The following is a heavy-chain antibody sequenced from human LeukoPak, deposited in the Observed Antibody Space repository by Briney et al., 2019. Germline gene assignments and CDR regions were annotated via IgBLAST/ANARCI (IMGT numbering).Heavy chain of an antibody. CDR1: GFTFSSYG. CDR3: ARSWGTGVGAYDYFDY. V-gene: IGHV3-30*03. J-gene: IGHJ4*02. CDR2: ISYDGSNK. Sequence: GGSLRLSCAASGFTFSSYGMHWVRQAPGKGLEWVAVISYDGSNKYYADSVKGRFTISRDNSKNTLYLQMNSLRAEDTAVYYCARSWGTGVGAYDYFDYWGQGTLVTVSS. D-gene: IGHD1-26*01.